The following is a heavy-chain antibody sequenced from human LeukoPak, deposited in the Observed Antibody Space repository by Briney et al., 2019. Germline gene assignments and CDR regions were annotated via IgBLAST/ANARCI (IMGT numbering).Heavy chain of an antibody. CDR3: ARALRVGRYSADY. D-gene: IGHD2-15*01. CDR1: GYTFTSYG. J-gene: IGHJ4*02. CDR2: MNPNSGNT. V-gene: IGHV1-8*02. Sequence: ASVKVSCKASGYTFTSYGINWVRQATGQGLEWMGWMNPNSGNTGSAQRFQGRVTMTRNTSISTAYMELSSLRSEDTAVYYCARALRVGRYSADYWGQGTLVTVSS.